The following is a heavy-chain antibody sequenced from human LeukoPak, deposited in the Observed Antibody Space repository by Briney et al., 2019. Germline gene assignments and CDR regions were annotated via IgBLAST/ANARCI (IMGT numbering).Heavy chain of an antibody. D-gene: IGHD3-10*01. CDR3: ARDVLLWFGGEEDNDY. J-gene: IGHJ4*02. CDR1: GFTFSSYA. CDR2: ISYDGSNK. Sequence: GGSLRLSCAASGFTFSSYAMHWVRQAPGKGLEWVAVISYDGSNKYYADSVKGRFTISRDNSKNTLYLQMNSLRAEDTAVYYCARDVLLWFGGEEDNDYWGQGTLVTVSS. V-gene: IGHV3-30-3*01.